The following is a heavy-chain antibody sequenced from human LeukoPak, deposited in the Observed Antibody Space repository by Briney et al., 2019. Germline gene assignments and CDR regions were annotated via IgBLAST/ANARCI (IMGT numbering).Heavy chain of an antibody. CDR2: IWYDGSNK. CDR1: GFKFSSYG. CDR3: ARASRWLQVGFDY. V-gene: IGHV3-30*02. D-gene: IGHD5-24*01. J-gene: IGHJ4*02. Sequence: GGSLRLSCAASGFKFSSYGMHWVRQAPGKGLEWVAIIWYDGSNKYYADSVKGRFIISRDDSKNTLYLQMNSLRAEDTAVYYCARASRWLQVGFDYWGQGTPVTVSS.